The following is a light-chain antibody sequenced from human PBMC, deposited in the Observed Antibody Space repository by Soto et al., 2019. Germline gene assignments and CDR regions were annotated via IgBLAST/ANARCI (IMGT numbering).Light chain of an antibody. Sequence: EIVLTQSPGTLSLSPGERATLSCRASQSVSSSYLAWYQQKPGQAPRLLIYGASSRATGIPDRFSGSGSGTGFTLNISRLEPEDFAVYYCQQYGSSRGFTFGQGTKLEIK. CDR1: QSVSSSY. J-gene: IGKJ2*01. V-gene: IGKV3-20*01. CDR3: QQYGSSRGFT. CDR2: GAS.